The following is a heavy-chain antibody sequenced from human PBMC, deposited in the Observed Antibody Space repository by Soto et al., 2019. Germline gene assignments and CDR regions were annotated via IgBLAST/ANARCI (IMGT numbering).Heavy chain of an antibody. CDR1: GITFSNAW. D-gene: IGHD1-26*01. V-gene: IGHV3-15*01. CDR2: IRSNVDGGTI. Sequence: EVQLVESVGGLVKPGGSLRRSCGASGITFSNAWMTWVRQAPGQGLEWVGRIRSNVDGGTIDYGAPVKGRITISRDDSKDTGYLQTNSLKAADTAVYFCVIQDRWEDTGGDYWGQGTLVAVS. J-gene: IGHJ4*02. CDR3: VIQDRWEDTGGDY.